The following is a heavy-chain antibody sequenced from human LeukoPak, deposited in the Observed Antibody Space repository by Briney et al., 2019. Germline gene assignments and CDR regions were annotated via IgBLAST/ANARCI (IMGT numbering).Heavy chain of an antibody. CDR2: IYYSVST. Sequence: SETLSLTCTVSGGSISSSSYYWGWIRQPPGKWLEWIGSIYYSVSTYYNPSLKSRVTISVDTSKNQFSLKLSSVTAADTAVYYCAGRAVVTGAFDIWGQGTMVTVSS. CDR3: AGRAVVTGAFDI. V-gene: IGHV4-39*07. D-gene: IGHD2-21*02. J-gene: IGHJ3*02. CDR1: GGSISSSSYY.